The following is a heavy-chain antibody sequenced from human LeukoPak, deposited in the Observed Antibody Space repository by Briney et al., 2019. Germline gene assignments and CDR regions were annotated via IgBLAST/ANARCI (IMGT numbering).Heavy chain of an antibody. V-gene: IGHV6-1*01. J-gene: IGHJ6*01. CDR1: GDSVSSNSAA. D-gene: IGHD6-6*01. CDR2: TYYRSKWHN. Sequence: SQTLSLTCAISGDSVSSNSAAWNWIRQSPSRGLEWLGRTYYRSKWHNDYAVSMRGRISINPDTSRNQFYLQLNSVTPEDTAVYYCARQNSTSSDPYYYYGLDVWGQGRSVTVSS. CDR3: ARQNSTSSDPYYYYGLDV.